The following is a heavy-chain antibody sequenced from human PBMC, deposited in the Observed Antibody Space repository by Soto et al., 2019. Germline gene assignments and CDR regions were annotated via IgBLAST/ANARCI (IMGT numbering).Heavy chain of an antibody. CDR3: AGDHTAMVRKVANNAFDI. Sequence: WGSQRHCCAAAGCNISSYGSHRVRQTQGKGLEGVAVKWYDGSNKYYADTVKGRFTTSRDNSKNTLYLQMNSLRAEDTAVYYFAGDHTAMVRKVANNAFDIWGQGTMVTVSS. V-gene: IGHV3-33*01. CDR1: GCNISSYG. J-gene: IGHJ3*02. D-gene: IGHD5-18*01. CDR2: KWYDGSNK.